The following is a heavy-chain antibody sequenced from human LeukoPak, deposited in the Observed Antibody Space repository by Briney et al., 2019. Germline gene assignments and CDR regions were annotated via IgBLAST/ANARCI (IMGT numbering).Heavy chain of an antibody. J-gene: IGHJ3*02. CDR2: ISSSSSTI. V-gene: IGHV3-48*04. Sequence: GGSLRLSCAASGFTFSSYSMNWVRQAPGKGLEWVSYISSSSSTIYYADSVKGRFTISRDNAKNSLYLQMNSLRAEDTAVYYCARGSSGWPDAFDIWGQGTMVTVS. CDR3: ARGSSGWPDAFDI. D-gene: IGHD6-19*01. CDR1: GFTFSSYS.